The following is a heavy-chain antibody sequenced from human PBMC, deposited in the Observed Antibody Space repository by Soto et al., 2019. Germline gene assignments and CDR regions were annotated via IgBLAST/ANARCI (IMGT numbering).Heavy chain of an antibody. D-gene: IGHD2-2*03. J-gene: IGHJ4*01. CDR3: ASLKDIRNGYFFDS. V-gene: IGHV4-30-2*02. Sequence: ASETLSLTCAVSGGSISSGGYSWSWIRQPPGKGLEWIGYIYHSGSTYYNPSLKSRVTISVDRSKNQFSLKLSSVTAADTAVYYCASLKDIRNGYFFDSWGRGSLVTVSS. CDR2: IYHSGST. CDR1: GGSISSGGYS.